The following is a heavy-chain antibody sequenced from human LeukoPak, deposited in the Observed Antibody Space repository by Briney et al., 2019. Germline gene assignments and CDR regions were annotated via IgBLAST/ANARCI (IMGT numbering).Heavy chain of an antibody. V-gene: IGHV4-34*01. D-gene: IGHD2-2*01. CDR2: INHSGST. J-gene: IGHJ5*02. CDR3: ARQGGYCSSTSCLAWWFDP. Sequence: SETLSLTCAVYGGSFSGYYWSWIRQAPGEGLEWIGEINHSGSTNYNPPLKSRVTISVDTSKNQFSLKLSSVTAADTAVYYCARQGGYCSSTSCLAWWFDPWGQGTLVTVSS. CDR1: GGSFSGYY.